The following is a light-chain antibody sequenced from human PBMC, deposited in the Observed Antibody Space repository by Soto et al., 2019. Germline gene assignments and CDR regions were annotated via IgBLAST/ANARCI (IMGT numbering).Light chain of an antibody. J-gene: IGLJ1*01. CDR1: SSDVGAFNY. CDR2: DVS. Sequence: QSVLTQPASVSGSPGQAITISCSGTSSDVGAFNYVSWYQQHPGKAPKLMIYDVSNRPSGVSNRFSGSKSGNTASLTISGLRAEEEADYYCNSYTSNNTYVFGTGTKLTVL. V-gene: IGLV2-14*03. CDR3: NSYTSNNTYV.